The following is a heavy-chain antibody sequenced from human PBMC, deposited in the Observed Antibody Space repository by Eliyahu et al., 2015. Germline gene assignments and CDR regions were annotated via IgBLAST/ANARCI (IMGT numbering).Heavy chain of an antibody. J-gene: IGHJ5*02. CDR3: SRIVYHNFWSGFHLGWLDX. V-gene: IGHV3-49*05. D-gene: IGHD3-3*01. CDR1: EFSFGXYP. Sequence: QLVESGGGLVKPGQSLRLSCKXSEFSFGXYPLXWFRQAPGKXXEWIGFIRAKRYGGTPEYATSVKGRFNISIDDSKTIAYLQLNSLKTEDTAVYYCSRIVYHNFWSGFHLGWLDXWGPGTLVTVSS. CDR2: IRAKRYGGTP.